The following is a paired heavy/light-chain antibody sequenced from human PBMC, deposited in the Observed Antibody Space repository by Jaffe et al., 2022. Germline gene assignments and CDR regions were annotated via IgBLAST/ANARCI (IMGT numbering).Heavy chain of an antibody. V-gene: IGHV4-39*01. D-gene: IGHD2-21*02. CDR2: IFYNGDT. Sequence: QLQLQESGPGLVKPSETLSLTCTVSGGSISSTSYYWGWIRQPPGKGLEWIGTIFYNGDTYYNPSLKSRVTMSVDTSKNQFSLKLSSVTAADTAVYYCARQKVTVGGDDYWGQGTLVIVSS. J-gene: IGHJ4*02. CDR3: ARQKVTVGGDDY. CDR1: GGSISSTSYY.
Light chain of an antibody. CDR1: QTISYW. CDR2: KAS. V-gene: IGKV1-5*03. CDR3: QQYNVYSRT. J-gene: IGKJ1*01. Sequence: DIQMTQSPSTLSASVGDRVTITCRASQTISYWLAWYQQKPGKAPKLLIYKASSLESGVPSRFSGSGSGTEFTLTISSLQPDDFATYYCQQYNVYSRTFGQGTRVEI.